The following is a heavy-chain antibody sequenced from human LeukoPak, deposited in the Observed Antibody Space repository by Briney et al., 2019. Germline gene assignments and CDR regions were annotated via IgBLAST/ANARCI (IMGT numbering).Heavy chain of an antibody. CDR3: ARCAASCYANAFDV. Sequence: GGSLRLSCATSGFTFNNNALSWVGQAPAKGGEWVSAINGGGGGTDYADSVKGRLTISIDNSKNTLYLQMNSLRPDGTAVYYCARCAASCYANAFDVGGQGTLLTVSS. J-gene: IGHJ3*01. CDR1: GFTFNNNA. D-gene: IGHD2-2*01. CDR2: INGGGGGT. V-gene: IGHV3-23*01.